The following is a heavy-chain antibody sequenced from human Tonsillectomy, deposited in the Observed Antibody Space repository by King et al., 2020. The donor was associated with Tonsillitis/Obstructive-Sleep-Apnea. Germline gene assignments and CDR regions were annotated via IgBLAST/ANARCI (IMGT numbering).Heavy chain of an antibody. CDR1: GGSISSSSYY. CDR3: ARHLEESVAARPGYYYYGMDV. V-gene: IGHV4-39*01. Sequence: QLVESGPGLVKPSETLSLTCIVSGGSISSSSYYWGWIRQPPGKGLEWIGSIYYTGSTYYNPSLKSRVTISVDTSKNQVSLKLSSVTAAETAVYYCARHLEESVAARPGYYYYGMDVWGQGTTVTVSS. J-gene: IGHJ6*02. D-gene: IGHD6-6*01. CDR2: IYYTGST.